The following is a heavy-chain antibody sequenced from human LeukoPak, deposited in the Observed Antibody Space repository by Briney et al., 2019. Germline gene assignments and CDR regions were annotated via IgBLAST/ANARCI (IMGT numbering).Heavy chain of an antibody. CDR1: GFTFSSYS. CDR3: ARGIVVVPAARGDYFDY. J-gene: IGHJ4*02. D-gene: IGHD2-2*01. Sequence: GGSLRLSCAASGFTFSSYSMNWVRQAPGKGLEWVSSISSSSSYIYYADSVKGRFTISRDNAKNSLYLQMNSLRAEDTAVYYCARGIVVVPAARGDYFDYWGQGTLVTVSS. V-gene: IGHV3-21*01. CDR2: ISSSSSYI.